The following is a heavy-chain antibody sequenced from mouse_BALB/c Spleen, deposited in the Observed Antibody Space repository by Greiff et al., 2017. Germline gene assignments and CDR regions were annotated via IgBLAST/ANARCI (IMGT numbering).Heavy chain of an antibody. J-gene: IGHJ3*01. V-gene: IGHV2-9-2*01. CDR1: GFSLTSYD. CDR3: VRAFTTAAWFAY. D-gene: IGHD1-1*01. CDR2: IWTGGGT. Sequence: QVQLKESGPGLVAPSQSLSITCTVSGFSLTSYDISWIRQPPGKGLEWLGVIWTGGGTNYNSAFLSRLSISKDNSKSQVFLIMNSLPTDDTAIYYCVRAFTTAAWFAYWDQGTLVTVSA.